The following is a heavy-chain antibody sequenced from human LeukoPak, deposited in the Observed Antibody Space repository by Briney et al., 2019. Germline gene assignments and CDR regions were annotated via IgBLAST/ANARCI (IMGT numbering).Heavy chain of an antibody. CDR2: INTNTGNP. D-gene: IGHD6-13*01. CDR1: GYTFTSYA. J-gene: IGHJ6*02. V-gene: IGHV7-4-1*02. CDR3: ASSYIAAAGSVLYYGMDV. Sequence: ASVKVSCKASGYTFTSYAMNWVRQAPGQGLEWMGWINTNTGNPTYAQGFTGRFVFSLDTSVSTAYLQISSLKAEDTAVYYCASSYIAAAGSVLYYGMDVWGQGTTVTVPS.